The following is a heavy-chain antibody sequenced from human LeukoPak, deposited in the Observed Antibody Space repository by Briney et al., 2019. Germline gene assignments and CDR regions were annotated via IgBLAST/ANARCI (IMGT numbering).Heavy chain of an antibody. Sequence: GRSLRLSCAASGFTFSSYAMPWVRQAPGKGLEWVAVISYDGSNKYYADSVKGRFTISRDDSKNTLYLQMNSLRAEDTAVYYCARDQGRNYGDGPHDAFDIWGQGTMVTVSS. J-gene: IGHJ3*02. D-gene: IGHD4-17*01. CDR1: GFTFSSYA. CDR3: ARDQGRNYGDGPHDAFDI. CDR2: ISYDGSNK. V-gene: IGHV3-30-3*01.